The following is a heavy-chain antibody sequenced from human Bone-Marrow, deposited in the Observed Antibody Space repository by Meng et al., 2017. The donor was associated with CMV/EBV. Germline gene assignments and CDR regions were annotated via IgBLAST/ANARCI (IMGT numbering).Heavy chain of an antibody. J-gene: IGHJ5*02. Sequence: SETLSLTCTVSGGSISSSSYYWGWIRQPPGKGLEWIGSIYYSGSTYYNPSLKSRVTISVDTSKNQFSLKLSSVTAADTAVYYCAREYSSSCRFDPWGQGPLVTVSS. CDR1: GGSISSSSYY. CDR3: AREYSSSCRFDP. D-gene: IGHD6-6*01. CDR2: IYYSGST. V-gene: IGHV4-39*07.